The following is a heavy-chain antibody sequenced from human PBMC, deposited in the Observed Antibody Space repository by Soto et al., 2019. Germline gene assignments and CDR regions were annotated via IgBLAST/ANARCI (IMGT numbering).Heavy chain of an antibody. J-gene: IGHJ5*02. Sequence: PSETLSLTCTVSGGSICSYYWSWIRQPPGKGLEWIGYIYYSGSTNYNPSLKSRVTISVDTSKNQFSLKLSSVTAADTAVYYCAREDYDILTGYYKTNWFDPWGQGTLVTVSS. CDR3: AREDYDILTGYYKTNWFDP. D-gene: IGHD3-9*01. V-gene: IGHV4-59*01. CDR1: GGSICSYY. CDR2: IYYSGST.